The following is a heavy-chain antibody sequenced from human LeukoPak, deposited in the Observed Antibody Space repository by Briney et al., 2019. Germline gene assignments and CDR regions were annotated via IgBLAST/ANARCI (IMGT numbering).Heavy chain of an antibody. CDR1: GGTFSSYA. J-gene: IGHJ4*02. V-gene: IGHV1-69*06. D-gene: IGHD6-19*01. Sequence: ASVKVSCKASGGTFSSYAIGWVRQAPGQGLEWMGGIIPIFGTANYAQKFQGRVTITADKSTSTAYMELSSLRSEDTAVYYCARVAVAVPNFDYWGQGTLVTVSS. CDR3: ARVAVAVPNFDY. CDR2: IIPIFGTA.